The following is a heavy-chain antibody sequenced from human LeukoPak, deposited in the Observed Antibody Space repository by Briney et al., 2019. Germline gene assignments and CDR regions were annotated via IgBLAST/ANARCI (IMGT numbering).Heavy chain of an antibody. CDR3: AADDLLLVS. CDR1: GYTFTIYD. J-gene: IGHJ5*02. V-gene: IGHV1-58*01. D-gene: IGHD3-3*01. CDR2: IVVGSGTT. Sequence: ASVKISCKASGYTFTIYDVNWVRQARGQRLEWIGWIVVGSGTTNYAQKFQERVTITRDMSTSTAYMEVRSLRFDDTAVYYCAADDLLLVSWGQGTLVTVSS.